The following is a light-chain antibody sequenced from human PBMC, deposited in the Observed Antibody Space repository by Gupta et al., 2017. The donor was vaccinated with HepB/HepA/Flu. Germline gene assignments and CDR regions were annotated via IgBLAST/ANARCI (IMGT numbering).Light chain of an antibody. CDR1: QSIGIS. V-gene: IGKV1-5*03. J-gene: IGKJ4*01. Sequence: DIQMTQSPSTLSASVGDRVTLTCRASQSIGISLAWYQQKPGKAPNLLIYKASSLQSGVPSRFSGSGSGTEFTLTISSLQPDDFATYYCQQFNSYSLTFGGGTKVEI. CDR3: QQFNSYSLT. CDR2: KAS.